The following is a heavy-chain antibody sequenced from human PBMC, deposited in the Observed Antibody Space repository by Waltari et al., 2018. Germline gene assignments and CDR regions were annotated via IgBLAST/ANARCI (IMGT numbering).Heavy chain of an antibody. Sequence: EVQLVESGGGLIQPGGSLRLSCAASGFTVSSNYMSWVRQAPGKGLGWVSVIYSGGSTYYADSVKGRFTISRDNSKNTLYLQMNSLRAEDTAVYYCAREYTGTTAAFDIWGQGTMVTVSS. V-gene: IGHV3-53*01. CDR3: AREYTGTTAAFDI. D-gene: IGHD1-7*01. CDR2: IYSGGST. CDR1: GFTVSSNY. J-gene: IGHJ3*02.